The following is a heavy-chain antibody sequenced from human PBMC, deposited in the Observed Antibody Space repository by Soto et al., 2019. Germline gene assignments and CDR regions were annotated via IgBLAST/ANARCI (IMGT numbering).Heavy chain of an antibody. Sequence: GGSLRLSCAASGFTFSSYAMSWVRQAPGKGLEWVSAISGSGGSTYYADSVKGRFTISRDNSKNTLYLQMNSLRAEDTAVYYCAKDRAIVVVPAVHGQFDYWGQGTLVTVSS. CDR1: GFTFSSYA. J-gene: IGHJ4*02. D-gene: IGHD2-2*01. CDR2: ISGSGGST. CDR3: AKDRAIVVVPAVHGQFDY. V-gene: IGHV3-23*01.